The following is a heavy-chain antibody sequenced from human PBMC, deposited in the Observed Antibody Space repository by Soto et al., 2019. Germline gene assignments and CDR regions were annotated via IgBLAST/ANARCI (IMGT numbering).Heavy chain of an antibody. Sequence: GGSLRLSCAASGFTFSTYSMNWVRQAPGKGLEWVSYISSSSSTIFYADSVKGRFTISRDNSKNTLYLQMNSLRAEDTAVYYCARDLGKGYCISTSCYAPGYYYYGMDVWGQGTAVTVSS. J-gene: IGHJ6*02. CDR3: ARDLGKGYCISTSCYAPGYYYYGMDV. CDR1: GFTFSTYS. D-gene: IGHD2-2*01. CDR2: ISSSSSTI. V-gene: IGHV3-48*01.